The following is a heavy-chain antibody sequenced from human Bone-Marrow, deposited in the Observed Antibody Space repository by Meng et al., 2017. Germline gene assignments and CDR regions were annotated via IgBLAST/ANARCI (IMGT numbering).Heavy chain of an antibody. CDR3: ARVRGYYGYDY. CDR1: GYTFTGYY. CDR2: INPNSGGT. V-gene: IGHV1-2*06. D-gene: IGHD3-10*01. Sequence: HVQLVQSGAEVKKPGAAVKVSCKASGYTFTGYYMHWGRQAPGQGLEWMGRINPNSGGTNYAQKFQGRVTMTRDTSISTAYMELSRLRSDETAVYYCARVRGYYGYDYWGQGTLVTVSS. J-gene: IGHJ4*02.